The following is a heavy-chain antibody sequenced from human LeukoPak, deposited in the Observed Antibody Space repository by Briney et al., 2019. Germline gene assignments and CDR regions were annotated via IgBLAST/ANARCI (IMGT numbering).Heavy chain of an antibody. V-gene: IGHV1-18*01. CDR1: GYTFTSYG. J-gene: IGHJ4*02. D-gene: IGHD3-10*01. Sequence: GASVKVSCKASGYTFTSYGISWVRQAPGQGLEWMGWISAYNGNTNYAQKLQGRVTMTTDTSTSTAYMELRSLRSDDTAVYYCARVALRTLWFGEYGYWGQGTLVTVSS. CDR3: ARVALRTLWFGEYGY. CDR2: ISAYNGNT.